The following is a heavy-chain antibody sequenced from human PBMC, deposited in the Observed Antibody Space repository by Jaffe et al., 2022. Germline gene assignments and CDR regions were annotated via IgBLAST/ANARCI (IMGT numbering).Heavy chain of an antibody. CDR1: GGSFSGYY. CDR3: ARGRNRIMAGTGAYFDY. Sequence: QVQLQQWGAGLLKPSETLSLTCAVYGGSFSGYYWSWIRQPPGKGLEWIGEINHSGSTNYNPSLKSRVTISVDTSKNQFSLKLSSVTAADTAVYYCARGRNRIMAGTGAYFDYWGQGTLVTVSS. D-gene: IGHD6-19*01. J-gene: IGHJ4*02. CDR2: INHSGST. V-gene: IGHV4-34*01.